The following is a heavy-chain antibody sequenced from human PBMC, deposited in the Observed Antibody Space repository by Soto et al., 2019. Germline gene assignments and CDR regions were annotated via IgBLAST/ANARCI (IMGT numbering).Heavy chain of an antibody. D-gene: IGHD3-16*01. CDR1: GFTFSTYA. V-gene: IGHV3-23*01. CDR3: AKDHWGSY. CDR2: ISGSGDST. Sequence: EVQLLESGGRLVQPGGSLRLSCAASGFTFSTYAMSWVRQAPGKGLEWVSAISGSGDSTYYADSVKGRFTISRDNSRNKLYLQMTTLRAEETALYHCAKDHWGSYSGQGTLVTVSS. J-gene: IGHJ4*02.